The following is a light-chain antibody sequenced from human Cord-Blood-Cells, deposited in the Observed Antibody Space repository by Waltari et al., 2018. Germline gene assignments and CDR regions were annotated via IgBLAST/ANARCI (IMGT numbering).Light chain of an antibody. CDR3: CSYAGSSTVV. Sequence: QSALTQPASVSGSPGQSITISCTGTSSDVGSYNLVSWYQQHPGKAPKLMIYEGSKRPLGVSNRCSGSKSGNTASLTISGLQAEDEADYYCCSYAGSSTVVFGGVTKLTVL. CDR2: EGS. V-gene: IGLV2-23*01. CDR1: SSDVGSYNL. J-gene: IGLJ2*01.